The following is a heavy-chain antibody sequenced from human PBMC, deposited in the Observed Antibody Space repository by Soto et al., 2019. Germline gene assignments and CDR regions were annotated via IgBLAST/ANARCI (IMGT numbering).Heavy chain of an antibody. J-gene: IGHJ4*02. V-gene: IGHV4-39*01. CDR3: ARHAYYYDSSGYYYFDY. D-gene: IGHD3-22*01. Sequence: SETMSLTCTVSGGSISSSSYYWGWIRQPPGKGLEWIGSIYYSGSTYYNPSLKSRVTISVDTSKNQFSLKLSSVTAADTAVYYCARHAYYYDSSGYYYFDYWGQGTLVTVSS. CDR1: GGSISSSSYY. CDR2: IYYSGST.